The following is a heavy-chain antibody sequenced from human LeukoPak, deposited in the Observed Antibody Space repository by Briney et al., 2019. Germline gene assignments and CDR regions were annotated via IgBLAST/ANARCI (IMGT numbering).Heavy chain of an antibody. D-gene: IGHD2-15*01. V-gene: IGHV1-69*13. J-gene: IGHJ6*02. CDR3: AKLGCSGGSCYYYGMGV. CDR1: GGTFSSYA. CDR2: IIPTFGTA. Sequence: GASVKVSCKASGGTFSSYAISWVRQDPGQGLEWMGGIIPTFGTATYAQTFQGRVTITADESTSTAYLDVSGLRYEDTDGYYCAKLGCSGGSCYYYGMGVWGQGTTGTGSS.